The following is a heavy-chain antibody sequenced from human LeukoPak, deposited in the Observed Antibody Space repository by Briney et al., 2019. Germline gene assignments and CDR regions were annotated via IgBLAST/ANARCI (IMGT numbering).Heavy chain of an antibody. CDR2: IYYSGST. J-gene: IGHJ4*02. V-gene: IGHV4-59*01. CDR3: ARGGWNKFDY. CDR1: GGSISNYY. Sequence: PSETLSLTCTVSGGSISNYYWSWIRQPPGKGLEWIGYIYYSGSTNYNPSLKSRVTISVDTSKNQLSLKLSSVTAADTAVYYCARGGWNKFDYWGQGTLVTVSS. D-gene: IGHD3-22*01.